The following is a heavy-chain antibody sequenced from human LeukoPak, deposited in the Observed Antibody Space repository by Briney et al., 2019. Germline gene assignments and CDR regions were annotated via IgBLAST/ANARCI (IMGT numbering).Heavy chain of an antibody. Sequence: SETLSLTCTVSGGSISSYYWSWIRQPPGKGLEWIGYIYYSGSTNYNPSLKSRVTISVDTSKNQFSLKLSSVTAADTAVYYCARDGAVAGIRNAFDIWGQGTMVTVSS. CDR1: GGSISSYY. CDR3: ARDGAVAGIRNAFDI. V-gene: IGHV4-59*01. D-gene: IGHD6-19*01. CDR2: IYYSGST. J-gene: IGHJ3*02.